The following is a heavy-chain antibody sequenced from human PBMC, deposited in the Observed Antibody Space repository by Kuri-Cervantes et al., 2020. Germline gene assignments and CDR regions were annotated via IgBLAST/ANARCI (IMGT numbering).Heavy chain of an antibody. CDR2: IYYSGST. CDR3: AGYQLDY. J-gene: IGHJ4*02. Sequence: GSLRLSCTVSGGSISSSSYYWGWIRQPPGKGLEWIGSIYYSGSTYYNPSLKSRVTISVDTSKNQFSLKLSSVTAADTAVYYCAGYQLDYWGQGTLVTVSS. V-gene: IGHV4-39*07. D-gene: IGHD2-2*01. CDR1: GGSISSSSYY.